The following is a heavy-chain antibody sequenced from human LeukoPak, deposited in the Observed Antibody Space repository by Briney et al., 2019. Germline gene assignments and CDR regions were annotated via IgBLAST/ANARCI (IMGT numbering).Heavy chain of an antibody. CDR3: ARDSYYDSSGYYSSEYFQH. V-gene: IGHV1-2*02. J-gene: IGHJ1*01. CDR1: GYTFTSYG. CDR2: INPNSGGT. Sequence: ASVKVSCKASGYTFTSYGISWVRQAPGQGLEWMGWINPNSGGTNYAQKLQGRVTMTRDTSISTAYMELSRLRSDDTAVYYCARDSYYDSSGYYSSEYFQHWGQGTLVTVSS. D-gene: IGHD3-22*01.